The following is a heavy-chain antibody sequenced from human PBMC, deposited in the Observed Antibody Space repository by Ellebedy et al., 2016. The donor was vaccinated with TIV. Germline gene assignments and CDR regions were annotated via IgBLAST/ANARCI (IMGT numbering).Heavy chain of an antibody. CDR1: GYTFTGYY. D-gene: IGHD3-10*01. V-gene: IGHV1-2*02. CDR2: INPNSGGT. Sequence: AASVKVSCKASGYTFTGYYMHWVRQAPGQGLEWMGWINPNSGGTSYAQKFQGRVTMTRDTSISTAYLALSGLRSDDTAAYYCAREFLGRGPGGEFDFWGQGTLVTVSS. J-gene: IGHJ4*02. CDR3: AREFLGRGPGGEFDF.